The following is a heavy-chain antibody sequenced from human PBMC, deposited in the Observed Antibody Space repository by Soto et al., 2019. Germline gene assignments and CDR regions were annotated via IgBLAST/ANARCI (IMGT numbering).Heavy chain of an antibody. CDR3: ARQGYSYGYDS. Sequence: GESLKISCQGSGNRFTTYWIAWVRQMPGKGLEWMGIIYSGDSDTRYSPSFQGQVTFSADKSISTAYLQWSSLMALDTAIYYCARQGYSYGYDSWGQGTLVTVSS. CDR1: GNRFTTYW. J-gene: IGHJ4*02. CDR2: IYSGDSDT. D-gene: IGHD5-18*01. V-gene: IGHV5-51*01.